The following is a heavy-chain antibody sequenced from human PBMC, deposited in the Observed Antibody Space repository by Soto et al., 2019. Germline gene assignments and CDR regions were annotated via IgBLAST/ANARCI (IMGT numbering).Heavy chain of an antibody. J-gene: IGHJ4*02. Sequence: QVQLVESGGGVVQPGRSLRLSCAASGFTFSSYGMHWVRQAPGKGLEWVAVISYDGSNKYYADSVKGRFTISRDNSKNTLYLQMNSLRAEDTAVYYCAKEWYSSGPTPGYWGQGTLVTVSS. V-gene: IGHV3-30*18. CDR2: ISYDGSNK. D-gene: IGHD6-19*01. CDR1: GFTFSSYG. CDR3: AKEWYSSGPTPGY.